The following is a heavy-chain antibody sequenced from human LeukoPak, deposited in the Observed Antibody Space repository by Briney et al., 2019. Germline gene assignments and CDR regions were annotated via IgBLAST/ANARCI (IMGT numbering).Heavy chain of an antibody. CDR2: ISSSGSTI. CDR3: ARALQAASPQSQLVNYYYYGMDV. Sequence: GGSLRLSCAASGFTFSSYEMNWVRQAPGKGLEWVSYISSSGSTIYYADSVKGRFTISRDNAKNSLYLQMNSLRAEDTAVYYCARALQAASPQSQLVNYYYYGMDVWGQGTTVTVSS. V-gene: IGHV3-48*03. CDR1: GFTFSSYE. J-gene: IGHJ6*02. D-gene: IGHD6-13*01.